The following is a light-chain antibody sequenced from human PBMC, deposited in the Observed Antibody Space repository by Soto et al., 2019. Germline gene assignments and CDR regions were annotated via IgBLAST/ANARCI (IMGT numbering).Light chain of an antibody. J-gene: IGKJ4*01. V-gene: IGKV1-39*01. Sequence: DIQMTQSPSSLSASVGGRVTISCRASQSISSYLNWYQQKLGKAPKLLIYAASSLQSGVPSRFSGSGSGTDFTLTISSLQPEDFATYYCQQSYSTPLTFGGGTKV. CDR2: AAS. CDR3: QQSYSTPLT. CDR1: QSISSY.